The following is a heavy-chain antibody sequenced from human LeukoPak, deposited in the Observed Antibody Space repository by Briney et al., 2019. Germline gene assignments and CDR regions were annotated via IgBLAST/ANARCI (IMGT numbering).Heavy chain of an antibody. D-gene: IGHD3-9*01. Sequence: GGSLRLSCAASGFTFDDYAMHWVRQAPGKGLEWVSLISWDGGSTYYADSVKGRFTISRDNSKNSLYLQMNSLRAEGTALYYCAKDINGADYDILTGYYTHPFYYYGTDVWGKGTTVTVSS. CDR3: AKDINGADYDILTGYYTHPFYYYGTDV. J-gene: IGHJ6*04. CDR1: GFTFDDYA. CDR2: ISWDGGST. V-gene: IGHV3-43D*04.